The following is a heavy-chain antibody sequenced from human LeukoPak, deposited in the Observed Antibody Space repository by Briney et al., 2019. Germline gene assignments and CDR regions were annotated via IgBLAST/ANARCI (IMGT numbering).Heavy chain of an antibody. V-gene: IGHV1-69*05. CDR1: GGTFSSYA. J-gene: IGHJ4*02. CDR2: IIPIFGTA. CDR3: ARAGYCSGGSCYSFLSDWCYFDY. D-gene: IGHD2-15*01. Sequence: SVKVSCKASGGTFSSYAISWVRQAPGQGLEWMGRIIPIFGTANYAQKFQGRVTITTDESTSTAYMELSSLRSEDTAVYYCARAGYCSGGSCYSFLSDWCYFDYWGQGTLVTVSS.